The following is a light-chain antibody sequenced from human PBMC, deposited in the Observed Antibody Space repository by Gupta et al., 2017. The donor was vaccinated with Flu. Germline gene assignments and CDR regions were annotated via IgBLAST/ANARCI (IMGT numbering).Light chain of an antibody. CDR3: ASYTATYTWV. CDR2: EVT. V-gene: IGLV2-14*01. J-gene: IGLJ3*02. Sequence: QSALTQPASVSGSPGPSITISCTGTSSDIVGHNYVSWYQQHPGKAPKLMIYEVTKRPSGVSDRFSGSKSGNTASLTISGLQAEDEANYFCASYTATYTWVFGGGTKVTVL. CDR1: SSDIVGHNY.